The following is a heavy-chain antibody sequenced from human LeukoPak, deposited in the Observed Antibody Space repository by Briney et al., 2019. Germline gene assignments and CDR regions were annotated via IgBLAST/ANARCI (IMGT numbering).Heavy chain of an antibody. CDR2: ISGSGGST. CDR3: AKDYDSSGYLFDY. Sequence: GGSLRLSCAASGFTFSSYAMSWVRQAPGKGLEWVSAISGSGGSTYYADSVKGRFTVSRDNSKNTLYLQMNSLRAEDTAVYYCAKDYDSSGYLFDYWGQGTLVTVSS. D-gene: IGHD3-22*01. J-gene: IGHJ4*02. CDR1: GFTFSSYA. V-gene: IGHV3-23*01.